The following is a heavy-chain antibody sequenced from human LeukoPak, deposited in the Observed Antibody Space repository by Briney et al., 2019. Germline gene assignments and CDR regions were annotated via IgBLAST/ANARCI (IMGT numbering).Heavy chain of an antibody. CDR1: GYTFTNFV. Sequence: ASVKVSCKASGYTFTNFVIHWVRQAPGQRLEWKGWINTGNGNTKYSQKFQGRVTITRDTSASTAYMELSSLTSEDTAVYYCARGISFYHWFDPWGQGTLVTVSS. CDR3: ARGISFYHWFDP. J-gene: IGHJ5*02. CDR2: INTGNGNT. V-gene: IGHV1-3*04. D-gene: IGHD3-16*01.